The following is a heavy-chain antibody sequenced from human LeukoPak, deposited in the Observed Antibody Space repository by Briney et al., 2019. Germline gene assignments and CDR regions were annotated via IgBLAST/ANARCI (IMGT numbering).Heavy chain of an antibody. J-gene: IGHJ5*02. D-gene: IGHD6-13*01. Sequence: SETLSLTCTVSGYSISSGYYWGWIRQPPGKGLEWIGSIYHSGSTYYNPSLKSRVTISVDTSKNQFSLKLSSVTAADTAVYYCARGARAAAALDWFDPWGQGTLVTVSS. CDR1: GYSISSGYY. V-gene: IGHV4-38-2*02. CDR2: IYHSGST. CDR3: ARGARAAAALDWFDP.